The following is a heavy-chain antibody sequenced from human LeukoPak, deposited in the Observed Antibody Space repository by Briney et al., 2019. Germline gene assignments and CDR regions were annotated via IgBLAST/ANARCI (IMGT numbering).Heavy chain of an antibody. CDR2: ISASNGNT. CDR1: GFTFSSYA. CDR3: AKGSSDCWYSALEY. Sequence: QPGGSLRLSCAASGFTFSSYAMTWVRQAPGKGLKWVSGISASNGNTYHADSVKGRFTISRDNSKGTLYLQMNSLRVEDTAVYYCAKGSSDCWYSALEYWGQGTLVTVSS. V-gene: IGHV3-23*01. J-gene: IGHJ4*02. D-gene: IGHD2-21*02.